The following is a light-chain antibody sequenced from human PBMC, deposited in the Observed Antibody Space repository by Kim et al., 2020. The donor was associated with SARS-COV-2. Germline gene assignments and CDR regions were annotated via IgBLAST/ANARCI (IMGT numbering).Light chain of an antibody. CDR2: GAF. CDR3: QQYNSWWT. J-gene: IGKJ1*01. CDR1: QSVGSK. V-gene: IGKV3-15*01. Sequence: SVSPGERATLSCRASQSVGSKLAWYQQKPGQAPRLLIYGAFTRATGIPARFSGSGSGTEFTLTISSLQSEDFAVYYCQQYNSWWTFGQGTKVDIK.